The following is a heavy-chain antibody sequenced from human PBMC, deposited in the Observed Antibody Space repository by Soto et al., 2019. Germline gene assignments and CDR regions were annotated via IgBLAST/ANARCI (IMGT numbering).Heavy chain of an antibody. J-gene: IGHJ4*02. Sequence: SETLSLTCTVSGGSISSGDYYWSWIRQPPGKGLEWIGYIYYSGSTYYNPSLKSRVTISVDTSKNQFSLKLSSVTAADTAVYYCARGNYYGSGSHDYWGQGTLVTVSS. V-gene: IGHV4-30-4*01. CDR3: ARGNYYGSGSHDY. CDR2: IYYSGST. D-gene: IGHD3-10*01. CDR1: GGSISSGDYY.